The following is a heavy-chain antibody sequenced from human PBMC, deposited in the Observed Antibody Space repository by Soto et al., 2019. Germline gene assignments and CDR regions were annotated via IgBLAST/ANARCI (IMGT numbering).Heavy chain of an antibody. J-gene: IGHJ3*02. Sequence: EVQLVESGGGLVQPGRSLRLSCVASGFRFDGYAMHWVRQAPGKGLEWVPGLSWYSNSIASADSVKGRLTMSRDSAKNSLYLHMNSLRAEDTALYYRVKDIENNKLLYDAFDIWGQGTMVTVSS. CDR1: GFRFDGYA. CDR2: LSWYSNSI. V-gene: IGHV3-9*01. CDR3: VKDIENNKLLYDAFDI. D-gene: IGHD2-15*01.